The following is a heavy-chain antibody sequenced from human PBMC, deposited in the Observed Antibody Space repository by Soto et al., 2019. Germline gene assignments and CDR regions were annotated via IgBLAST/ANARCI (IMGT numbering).Heavy chain of an antibody. Sequence: SETLSLTCTVSGGSISSYYWSWIRQPPGKGLEWIGYIYYSGSTNYNPSLKSRVTISVDTSKNQLSLKLSSVTAADTAVYYCARVKAMVKIGWFDPWGQGPLGTVS. J-gene: IGHJ5*02. CDR2: IYYSGST. CDR1: GGSISSYY. D-gene: IGHD5-18*01. CDR3: ARVKAMVKIGWFDP. V-gene: IGHV4-59*01.